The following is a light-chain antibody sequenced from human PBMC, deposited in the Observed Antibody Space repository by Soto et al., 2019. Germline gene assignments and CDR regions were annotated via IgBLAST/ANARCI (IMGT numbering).Light chain of an antibody. Sequence: ENVLTQSPVTLSLSPGERATLSCRASQSVSGSYLAWYQQKPGQAPRLLIYGASSRASGIPDRFSGSGSGTDFTLTISRLEPEDFAVYYCQQYSSSPITFGQGTRLEIK. J-gene: IGKJ5*01. V-gene: IGKV3-20*01. CDR3: QQYSSSPIT. CDR2: GAS. CDR1: QSVSGSY.